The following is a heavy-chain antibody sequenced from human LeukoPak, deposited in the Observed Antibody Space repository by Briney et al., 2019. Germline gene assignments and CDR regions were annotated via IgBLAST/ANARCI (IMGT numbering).Heavy chain of an antibody. CDR3: ARVAEGSFYFDY. CDR1: GASISSNY. CDR2: ITNSGST. V-gene: IGHV4-59*08. D-gene: IGHD2-15*01. J-gene: IGHJ4*02. Sequence: SETLSLTCTVSGASISSNYWSWIRQPPGKGLEWIGYITNSGSTAYNSSLKSRVTISLDTSNNQFSLKLTSVTAADTAVYYCARVAEGSFYFDYWGQGTLVTVSS.